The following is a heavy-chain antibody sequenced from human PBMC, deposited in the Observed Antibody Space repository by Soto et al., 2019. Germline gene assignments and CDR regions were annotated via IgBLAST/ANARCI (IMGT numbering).Heavy chain of an antibody. D-gene: IGHD6-13*01. CDR1: GFTFSSYG. CDR3: ARVVSSSVYQMVRIYYYYGMDV. Sequence: QVQLVESGGGVVQPGRSLRLSCAASGFTFSSYGMHWVRQAPGKGLEWVAVIWYDGSNKYYADSVKGRFTISRDNSKNTLYLQMNSLRAEDTAVYYCARVVSSSVYQMVRIYYYYGMDVWGQGTTVTVSS. V-gene: IGHV3-33*01. CDR2: IWYDGSNK. J-gene: IGHJ6*02.